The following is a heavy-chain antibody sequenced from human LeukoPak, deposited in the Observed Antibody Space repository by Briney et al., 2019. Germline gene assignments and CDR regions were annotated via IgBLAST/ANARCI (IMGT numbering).Heavy chain of an antibody. V-gene: IGHV3-23*01. CDR1: GFTFSSYA. Sequence: GGSLRLSCAASGFTFSSYAMSWVRQAPGKGLEWVSAISGSGGSTYYADSVKGRFTISRDNSKNTLYLQMNSLRAEDTAVYYCARDWGGDSSSWYYYSYYYMGVWGKGTTVTISS. CDR2: ISGSGGST. D-gene: IGHD6-13*01. CDR3: ARDWGGDSSSWYYYSYYYMGV. J-gene: IGHJ6*03.